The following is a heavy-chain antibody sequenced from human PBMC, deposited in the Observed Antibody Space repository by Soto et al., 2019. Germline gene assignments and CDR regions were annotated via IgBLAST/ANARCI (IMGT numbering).Heavy chain of an antibody. V-gene: IGHV3-21*01. D-gene: IGHD3-22*01. Sequence: EVQLVESGGGRVKPGGSLRLSCAASGFTFSSYSMNWVRQAPGKGLEWVSSISSSSSYIYYADSVKGRFTISRDNAKNSLYLQMNSLRAEDTAVYYCASDTYYYDSSGYYRRVIVDYWGQGTLVTVSS. CDR2: ISSSSSYI. J-gene: IGHJ4*02. CDR1: GFTFSSYS. CDR3: ASDTYYYDSSGYYRRVIVDY.